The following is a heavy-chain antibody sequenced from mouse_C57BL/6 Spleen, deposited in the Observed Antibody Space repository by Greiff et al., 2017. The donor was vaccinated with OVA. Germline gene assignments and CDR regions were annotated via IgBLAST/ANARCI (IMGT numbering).Heavy chain of an antibody. CDR2: ISDGGSYT. D-gene: IGHD2-5*01. CDR1: GFTFSSYA. Sequence: EVQLVESGGGLVKPGGSLKLSCAASGFTFSSYAMSWVRQTPEKRLEWVATISDGGSYTYYPDNVKGRFTISRDNAKNNLYLQMSHLKSEDTAMYYCARDGYSNSYYFDYWGQGTTLTVSS. J-gene: IGHJ2*01. CDR3: ARDGYSNSYYFDY. V-gene: IGHV5-4*01.